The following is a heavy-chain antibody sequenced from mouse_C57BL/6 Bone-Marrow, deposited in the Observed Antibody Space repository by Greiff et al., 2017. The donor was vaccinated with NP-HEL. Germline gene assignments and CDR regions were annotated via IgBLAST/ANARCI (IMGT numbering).Heavy chain of an antibody. Sequence: QVQLKESGAELVKPGASVKMSCKASGYTFTTYPIEWMKQNHGKSLEWIGNFHPYNDDTKYNEKFKGKATLTVEKSSSTVYLELSRLTSDDSAVYYCASDYGSSYDHWYCDVWGTGTTVTVSS. V-gene: IGHV1-47*01. CDR2: FHPYNDDT. CDR1: GYTFTTYP. D-gene: IGHD1-1*01. CDR3: ASDYGSSYDHWYCDV. J-gene: IGHJ1*03.